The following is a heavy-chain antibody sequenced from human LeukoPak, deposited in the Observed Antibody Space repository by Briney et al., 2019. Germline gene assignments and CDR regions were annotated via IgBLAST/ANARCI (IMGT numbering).Heavy chain of an antibody. CDR1: GDTVSNKSAA. Sequence: SQTLSLTCAISGDTVSNKSAAWNWIRQSPSRGFEWLGRTYYRSKLYSVYAGSVKSRITINPDTSKNQFSLQLKSVTPEDTAVYYCARGPGTLHYWGQGTLLTVSS. CDR3: ARGPGTLHY. CDR2: TYYRSKLYS. V-gene: IGHV6-1*01. D-gene: IGHD1-1*01. J-gene: IGHJ4*02.